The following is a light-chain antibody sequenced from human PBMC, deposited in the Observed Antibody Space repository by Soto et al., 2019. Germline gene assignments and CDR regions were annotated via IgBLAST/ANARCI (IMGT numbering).Light chain of an antibody. V-gene: IGKV1-5*01. Sequence: DIQMTQSPSSLSASVGDRVTITCRASQSISSWLAWYQQKPGKAPKLLIYDASTLESGVPSRFSGSGSGTEFTLTINSLQPDDFATYYYQQYDSYSITFGQGTRLEIK. CDR2: DAS. CDR1: QSISSW. J-gene: IGKJ5*01. CDR3: QQYDSYSIT.